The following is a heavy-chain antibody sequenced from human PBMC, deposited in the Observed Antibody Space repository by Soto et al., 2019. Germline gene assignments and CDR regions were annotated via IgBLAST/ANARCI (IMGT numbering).Heavy chain of an antibody. J-gene: IGHJ6*02. V-gene: IGHV3-73*01. CDR2: IRSKANSYAT. D-gene: IGHD1-26*01. Sequence: GGSLRLSCAASGFTFSGSAMHWVRQASGKGLEWVGRIRSKANSYATAYAASVKGRFTISRDDSKNTAYLQMNSLKTEDTAVYYCTRRGEYSGSYYPYYYYGMDVWGQGTTVTVSS. CDR3: TRRGEYSGSYYPYYYYGMDV. CDR1: GFTFSGSA.